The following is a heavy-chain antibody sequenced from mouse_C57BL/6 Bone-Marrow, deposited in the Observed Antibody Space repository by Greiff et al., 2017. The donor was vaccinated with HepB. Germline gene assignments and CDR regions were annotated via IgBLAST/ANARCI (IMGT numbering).Heavy chain of an antibody. CDR3: ARQDLLGFAY. CDR2: ISSGGSYT. Sequence: EVQLQQSGGDLVKPGGSLKLSCAASGFTFSSYGMSWVRQTPDKRLEWVATISSGGSYTYYPDSVKGRFTISRDNAKNTLYLQMSSLKSEDTARYYCARQDLLGFAYWGQGTLVTVSA. J-gene: IGHJ3*01. CDR1: GFTFSSYG. V-gene: IGHV5-6*01.